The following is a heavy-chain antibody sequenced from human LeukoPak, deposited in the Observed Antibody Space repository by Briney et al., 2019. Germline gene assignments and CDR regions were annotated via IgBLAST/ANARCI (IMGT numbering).Heavy chain of an antibody. CDR3: ARGSGYYTKNYFDY. CDR1: GDSISSSNYY. Sequence: SETLSLTCTVSGDSISSSNYYWGWVRQPPGKGLEWIGTIYYSGSTNYNPSLKSRVTISVDKSKNQFSLKLSSVTAADTAVYYCARGSGYYTKNYFDYWGQGTLVTVSS. V-gene: IGHV4-39*07. D-gene: IGHD3-3*01. J-gene: IGHJ4*02. CDR2: IYYSGST.